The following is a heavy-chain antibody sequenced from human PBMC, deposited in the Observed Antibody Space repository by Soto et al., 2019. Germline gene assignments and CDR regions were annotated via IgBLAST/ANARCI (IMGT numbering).Heavy chain of an antibody. CDR1: GGAFGGDF. CDR3: ATGGGPAPEN. V-gene: IGHV4-34*01. CDR2: ITQSGSS. J-gene: IGHJ4*02. D-gene: IGHD3-16*01. Sequence: PLETLSLTCAVYGGAFGGDFWTWIRQPPGKGLEWIGEITQSGSSDYNPSLKSRVTISFDTSRRQFSLKLSSVTAADTAIYYCATGGGPAPENWGLGTLVTVSS.